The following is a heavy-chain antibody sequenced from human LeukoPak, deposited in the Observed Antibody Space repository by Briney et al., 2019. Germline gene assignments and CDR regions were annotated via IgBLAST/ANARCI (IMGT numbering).Heavy chain of an antibody. CDR3: AKDPRRGYSYGQGSYFDY. J-gene: IGHJ4*02. CDR1: GFTFDDYT. D-gene: IGHD5-18*01. Sequence: PGGSLRLSCAASGFTFDDYTMHWVRQAPGKGLEWVSLISWDGGSTYYADSVKGRFTISRDNSKNSLYLQMNSLRAEDMALYYCAKDPRRGYSYGQGSYFDYWGQGTLVTVSS. CDR2: ISWDGGST. V-gene: IGHV3-43*01.